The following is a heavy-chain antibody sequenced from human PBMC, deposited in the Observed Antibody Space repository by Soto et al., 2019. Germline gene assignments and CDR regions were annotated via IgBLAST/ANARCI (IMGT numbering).Heavy chain of an antibody. D-gene: IGHD2-15*01. V-gene: IGHV4-30-4*01. Sequence: QVQLQESGPGLVKPSQTLSLTCTVSGGSISSGDYYWSWIRQPPGKGLEWIGYIYYSGSTYYNPSLKSRVTISVDTSKNQFSLKLSSVTAADMAVYYCARDRDDCSGGSCYTYWYFDLWGRGTLVTVSS. CDR2: IYYSGST. J-gene: IGHJ2*01. CDR3: ARDRDDCSGGSCYTYWYFDL. CDR1: GGSISSGDYY.